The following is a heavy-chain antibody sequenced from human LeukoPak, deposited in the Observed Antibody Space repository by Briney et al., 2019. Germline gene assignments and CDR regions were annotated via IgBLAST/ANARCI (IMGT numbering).Heavy chain of an antibody. CDR3: ARGPSILSLIQYNWFDP. J-gene: IGHJ5*02. D-gene: IGHD3-16*02. CDR2: IYYSGST. CDR1: GGSISSYY. V-gene: IGHV4-59*01. Sequence: SETLSLTCTVSGGSISSYYWSWIRQSPGKGLEWIGYIYYSGSTNYNPSLKSRVTISVDTSKNQFSLKLSSVTAADTAVYYCARGPSILSLIQYNWFDPWGQGTLVTVSS.